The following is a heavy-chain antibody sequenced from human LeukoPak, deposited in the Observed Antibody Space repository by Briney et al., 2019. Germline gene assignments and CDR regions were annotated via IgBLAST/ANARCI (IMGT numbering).Heavy chain of an antibody. CDR2: FYHSGST. CDR3: AREMYSSGFGGVY. J-gene: IGHJ4*02. Sequence: SETLSLTCTVSGYSISSGYYWGWIRQPPGKGLEWIGSFYHSGSTYYNPSPKSRVTISVDTSKNQFSLKLSSVTAADTAVYYCAREMYSSGFGGVYWGQGTLVTVSS. CDR1: GYSISSGYY. V-gene: IGHV4-38-2*02. D-gene: IGHD6-19*01.